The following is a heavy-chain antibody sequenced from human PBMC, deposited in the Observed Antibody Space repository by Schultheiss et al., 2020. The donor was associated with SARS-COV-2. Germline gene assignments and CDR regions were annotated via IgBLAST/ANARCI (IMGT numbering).Heavy chain of an antibody. Sequence: SQTLSLTCTVSGGSISSYYWSWIRQPPGKGLEWIGYIYYSGSTNYNPSLKSRVTISVDTSKNQFSLKLSSVTAADTAVYYCARRGITMIGEISYWYFDLWGRGTLVTFAS. CDR1: GGSISSYY. CDR2: IYYSGST. V-gene: IGHV4-59*08. J-gene: IGHJ2*01. D-gene: IGHD3-22*01. CDR3: ARRGITMIGEISYWYFDL.